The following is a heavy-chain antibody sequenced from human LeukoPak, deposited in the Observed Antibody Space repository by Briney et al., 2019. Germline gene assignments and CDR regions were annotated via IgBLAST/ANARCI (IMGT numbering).Heavy chain of an antibody. Sequence: PGGSLRLSCAASGFTSSSYSMNWVRQAPGKGLEWVSYISSSSSTIYYADSVKGRFTISRDNAKNSLYLQMNSLRAEDTAVHYCAREYYYDSSGYSDYWGQGTLVTVSS. CDR3: AREYYYDSSGYSDY. CDR2: ISSSSSTI. V-gene: IGHV3-48*04. CDR1: GFTSSSYS. J-gene: IGHJ4*02. D-gene: IGHD3-22*01.